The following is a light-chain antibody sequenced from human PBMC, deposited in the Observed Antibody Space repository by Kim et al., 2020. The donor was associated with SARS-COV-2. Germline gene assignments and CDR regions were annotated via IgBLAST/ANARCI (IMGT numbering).Light chain of an antibody. CDR2: KVS. Sequence: QPASIPCKYSQRLVYREGNTDLNWFQQRPGQAPRRLIYKVSNRGSGVPDRFSGIGSGADFTLKISRVEAEDVGVYYCMQGIHPITFGQGERLEI. CDR3: MQGIHPIT. J-gene: IGKJ5*01. CDR1: QRLVYREGNTD. V-gene: IGKV2-30*01.